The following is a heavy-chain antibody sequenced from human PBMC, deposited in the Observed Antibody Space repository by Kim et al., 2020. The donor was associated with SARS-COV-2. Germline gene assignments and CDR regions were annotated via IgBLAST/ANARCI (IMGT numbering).Heavy chain of an antibody. D-gene: IGHD6-19*01. CDR1: GGSFSGYY. V-gene: IGHV4-34*01. CDR2: INHSGST. J-gene: IGHJ4*02. CDR3: ARGGGQWLPRPYYFDY. Sequence: SETLSLTCAVYGGSFSGYYWSWIRHPPGKGLEWIGEINHSGSTNYNPSLKSRVTISVDTSKNQFSLKLSSVTAADTAVYYCARGGGQWLPRPYYFDYWGQGTLVTVSS.